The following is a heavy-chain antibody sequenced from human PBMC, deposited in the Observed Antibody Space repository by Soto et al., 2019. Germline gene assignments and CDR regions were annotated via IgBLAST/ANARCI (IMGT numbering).Heavy chain of an antibody. V-gene: IGHV4-59*01. CDR1: GGSISSYY. CDR3: ARGRNYYDSSGYEYYFDY. D-gene: IGHD3-22*01. CDR2: IYYSGST. J-gene: IGHJ4*02. Sequence: SETLSLTCTVSGGSISSYYWSWIRQPPGKGLEWIGYIYYSGSTNYNPSLKSRVTISVDTSKNQFSLKLSSVTAADTAVYYCARGRNYYDSSGYEYYFDYWGQGTLVNVSS.